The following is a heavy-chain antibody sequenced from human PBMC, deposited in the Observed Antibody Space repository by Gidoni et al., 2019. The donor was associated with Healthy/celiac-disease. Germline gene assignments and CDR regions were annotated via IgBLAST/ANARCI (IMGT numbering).Heavy chain of an antibody. J-gene: IGHJ6*02. Sequence: QVQLVQSGAEVKKPGASVKVSCKASGYTFTSYYMHWVRQAPGQGLEWMGIINPSGGSTSYAQKFQGRVTMTRDTSTSTVYMELSSLRSEDTAVYYCARDKGIVGATTDPLPYYYYGMDVWGQGTTVTVSS. D-gene: IGHD1-26*01. CDR2: INPSGGST. CDR3: ARDKGIVGATTDPLPYYYYGMDV. V-gene: IGHV1-46*01. CDR1: GYTFTSYY.